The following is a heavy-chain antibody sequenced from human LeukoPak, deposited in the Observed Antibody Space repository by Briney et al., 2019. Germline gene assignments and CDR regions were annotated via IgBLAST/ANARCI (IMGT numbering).Heavy chain of an antibody. D-gene: IGHD3-10*01. CDR3: ARGLRVRGRYYYYYYYMDV. V-gene: IGHV1-18*01. J-gene: IGHJ6*03. CDR2: ISAYNGNT. CDR1: GYTFTSYG. Sequence: GASVKVSCKASGYTFTSYGISWVRQAPGQGLEWMGWISAYNGNTNYAQKFQGRVTMTRNTSISTAYMELSSLRSEDTAVYYCARGLRVRGRYYYYYYYMDVWGKGTTVTISS.